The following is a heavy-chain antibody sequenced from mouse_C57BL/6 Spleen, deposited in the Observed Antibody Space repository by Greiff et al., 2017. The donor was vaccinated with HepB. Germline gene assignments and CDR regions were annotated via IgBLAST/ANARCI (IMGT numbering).Heavy chain of an antibody. V-gene: IGHV3-6*01. D-gene: IGHD1-1*01. CDR1: GYSITSGYY. CDR2: ISYDGSN. CDR3: AREGILRYYYAMDY. Sequence: DVQLQESGPGLVKPSQSLSLTCSVTGYSITSGYYWNWIRQFPGNKLEWMGYISYDGSNNYNPSLKNRISITRDTSKNQFFLKLNSVTTEDTATYYCAREGILRYYYAMDYWGQGTSVTVSS. J-gene: IGHJ4*01.